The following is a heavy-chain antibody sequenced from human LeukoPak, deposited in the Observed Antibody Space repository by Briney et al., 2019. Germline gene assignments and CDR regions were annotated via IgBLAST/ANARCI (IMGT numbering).Heavy chain of an antibody. V-gene: IGHV3-48*01. D-gene: IGHD5-18*01. CDR1: RFIFSSYN. CDR3: ASGFTYGLYY. CDR2: ISSSESTI. J-gene: IGHJ4*02. Sequence: PGGSLRLSCVTSRFIFSSYNMNWVRQAPGKGLEWVSYISSSESTINYAESVKGRFTISRDNAKTSLFLQMNSLRAEDTAIYYCASGFTYGLYYWGQVTLVTVSS.